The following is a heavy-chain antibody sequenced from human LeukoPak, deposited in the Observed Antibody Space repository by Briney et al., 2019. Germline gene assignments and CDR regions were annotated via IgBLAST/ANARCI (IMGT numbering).Heavy chain of an antibody. J-gene: IGHJ6*02. D-gene: IGHD2-21*01. Sequence: SETLSLTCTVSGGSISSYYWSWIRQPPGKGLEGIGNIYYSGSTNYNPSLRSRVTISVDTSKNQCSLKLSSVTAADTAVYYCARGGDPHYGMDVWGQGTTVTVSS. CDR1: GGSISSYY. CDR3: ARGGDPHYGMDV. V-gene: IGHV4-59*01. CDR2: IYYSGST.